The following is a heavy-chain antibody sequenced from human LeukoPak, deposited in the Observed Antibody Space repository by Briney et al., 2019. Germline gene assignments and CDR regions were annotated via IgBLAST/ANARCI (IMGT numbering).Heavy chain of an antibody. CDR3: ARGEHYDFWSALY. V-gene: IGHV3-11*04. D-gene: IGHD3-3*01. J-gene: IGHJ4*02. Sequence: GGSLRLSCGASGFTFSDYYMSWIRQAPGKGLEWVSYISSSGSTIYYADSVKGRFTISRDNAKNSLYLQMNSLRAEDTAVYYCARGEHYDFWSALYWGQGTLVTVSS. CDR2: ISSSGSTI. CDR1: GFTFSDYY.